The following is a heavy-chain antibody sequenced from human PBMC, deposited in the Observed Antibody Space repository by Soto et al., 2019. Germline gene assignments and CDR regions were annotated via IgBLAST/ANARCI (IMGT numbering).Heavy chain of an antibody. CDR2: INPSGGST. CDR1: GYTFTSYY. CDR3: ARDPVAGTYYYYMDV. J-gene: IGHJ6*03. V-gene: IGHV1-46*03. D-gene: IGHD6-19*01. Sequence: GASVKVSCKASGYTFTSYYMHWVRQAPGQGLEWMGIINPSGGSTSYAQKFQGRVTMTRDTSTSTVYMELSSLRSEDTAVYYCARDPVAGTYYYYMDVWGKGTTVTVSS.